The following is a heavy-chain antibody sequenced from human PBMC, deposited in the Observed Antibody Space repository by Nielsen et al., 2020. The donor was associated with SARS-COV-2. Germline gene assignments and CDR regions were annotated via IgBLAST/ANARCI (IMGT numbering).Heavy chain of an antibody. CDR2: IYSGGST. J-gene: IGHJ4*02. CDR1: GFTVSSSY. D-gene: IGHD1-20*01. CDR3: ARIRYNWNSQVDY. Sequence: GESLKISCAASGFTVSSSYMSWVRQAPGKGLEWVSVIYSGGSTFYADSVKGRFTISRDNSKNTPYLQMNSLRAEDTAVYYCARIRYNWNSQVDYWGQGTLVTVSS. V-gene: IGHV3-53*01.